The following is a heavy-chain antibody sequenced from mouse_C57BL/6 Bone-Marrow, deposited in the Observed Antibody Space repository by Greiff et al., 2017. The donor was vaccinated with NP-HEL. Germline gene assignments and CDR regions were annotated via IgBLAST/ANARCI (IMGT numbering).Heavy chain of an antibody. CDR3: AREGDLLNYFDY. V-gene: IGHV1-76*01. D-gene: IGHD2-1*01. J-gene: IGHJ2*01. CDR2: IYPGSGNT. CDR1: GYTFTDYY. Sequence: VQGVESGAELVRPGASVKLSCKASGYTFTDYYINWVKQRPGQGLEWIARIYPGSGNTYYNEKFKGKATLTAEKSSSTAYMQLSSLTSEDSAVYFCAREGDLLNYFDYLGQGTTLTVSS.